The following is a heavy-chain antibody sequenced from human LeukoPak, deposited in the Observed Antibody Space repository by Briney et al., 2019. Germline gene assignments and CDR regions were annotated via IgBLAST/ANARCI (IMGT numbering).Heavy chain of an antibody. D-gene: IGHD2-15*01. CDR1: GDTFTSSI. J-gene: IGHJ2*01. CDR3: ARDPLGYCSGGSCHPTWYFDL. V-gene: IGHV1-46*01. Sequence: ASVKISCGASGDTFTSSIMYWLRRAPGQGLEWMGIINPSGGSTSYAQKFQGRVTMTRDTSTSTVYMELSSLRSEDTAVYYCARDPLGYCSGGSCHPTWYFDLWGRGTLVTVSS. CDR2: INPSGGST.